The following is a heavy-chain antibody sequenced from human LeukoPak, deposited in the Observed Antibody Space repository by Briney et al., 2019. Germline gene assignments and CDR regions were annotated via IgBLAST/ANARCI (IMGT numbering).Heavy chain of an antibody. D-gene: IGHD6-19*01. CDR2: ISDSGGRT. V-gene: IGHV3-23*01. J-gene: IGHJ3*02. CDR1: GFTFSSYA. CDR3: AKVYSSGWRDAFDI. Sequence: PGGSLRLSCAASGFTFSSYAMSWVRQAPGKGLEWVSAISDSGGRTHYADSVRGRFTMSRDNSKKTLYLQMNSLRAEDTAVYYCAKVYSSGWRDAFDIWGQGTMVTVSS.